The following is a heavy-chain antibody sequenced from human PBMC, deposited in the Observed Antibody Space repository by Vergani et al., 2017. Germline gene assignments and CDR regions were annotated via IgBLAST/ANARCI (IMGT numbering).Heavy chain of an antibody. Sequence: QVQLVQSGAEVRKPGASVKVSCKASGYTFTTYAMHWVRQAPGQRLEWMGWINAYNGNTNYAQKLQGRVTMTTDTSTSTAYMELRSLRSDDTAVYYCARELGNWSFDYWGQGTLVTVSS. V-gene: IGHV1-3*01. J-gene: IGHJ4*02. D-gene: IGHD1-1*01. CDR2: INAYNGNT. CDR1: GYTFTTYA. CDR3: ARELGNWSFDY.